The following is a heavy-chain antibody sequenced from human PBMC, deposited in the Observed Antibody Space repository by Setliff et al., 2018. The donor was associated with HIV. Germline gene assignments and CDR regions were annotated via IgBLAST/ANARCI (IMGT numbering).Heavy chain of an antibody. V-gene: IGHV4-59*01. J-gene: IGHJ4*02. D-gene: IGHD6-13*01. CDR1: GGSISSYY. Sequence: SETLSLTCTVSGGSISSYYWSWIRQPPGKGLEWIGYIYYSGSTNYNPSLKSRVTISVDTSKNQFSLKLSSVTAADTAVYYCARVHSNSWYYFDYWGQGTLVTVSS. CDR3: ARVHSNSWYYFDY. CDR2: IYYSGST.